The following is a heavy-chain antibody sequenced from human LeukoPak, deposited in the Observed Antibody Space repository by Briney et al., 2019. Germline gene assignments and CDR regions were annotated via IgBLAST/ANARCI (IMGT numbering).Heavy chain of an antibody. V-gene: IGHV1-46*01. CDR2: INPSGGST. Sequence: ASVKVSCMASGYTFTSYYMHWVRQAPGQGLEWMGIINPSGGSTSYAQKFQGRVTMTRDTSTSTVYMELSSLRSEDTAVYYCARDNESGSYDGAFDIWGQGTMVTVSS. CDR1: GYTFTSYY. J-gene: IGHJ3*02. CDR3: ARDNESGSYDGAFDI. D-gene: IGHD1-26*01.